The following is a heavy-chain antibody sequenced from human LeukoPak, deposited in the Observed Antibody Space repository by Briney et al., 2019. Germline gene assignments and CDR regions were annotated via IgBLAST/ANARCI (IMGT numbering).Heavy chain of an antibody. V-gene: IGHV4-39*07. CDR1: GGSISSSSYY. CDR2: IYYSGST. D-gene: IGHD3-16*02. Sequence: SETLSLTCTVSGGSISSSSYYWGWIRQPPGKGLEWIGSIYYSGSTYYNPSLKSRVTISVDTSKNQFSLKLSSVTAADTAVYYCARGMVGSDYVWGSYRPFDYWGQGTLVTVSS. CDR3: ARGMVGSDYVWGSYRPFDY. J-gene: IGHJ4*02.